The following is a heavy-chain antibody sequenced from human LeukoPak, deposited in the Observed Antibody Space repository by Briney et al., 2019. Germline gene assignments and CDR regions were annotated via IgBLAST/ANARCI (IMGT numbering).Heavy chain of an antibody. J-gene: IGHJ3*02. CDR1: GFTFSHYG. CDR2: IRYDGSNK. CDR3: AAASGDCGNDAFDI. D-gene: IGHD2-21*02. Sequence: GGSLRLSCAASGFTFSHYGMTWVRQAPGKGLEWVAFIRYDGSNKYYADSVKGRFTISRDNSKNTLYLQMNSLRAEDTAVYYCAAASGDCGNDAFDIWGQGTMVTVSS. V-gene: IGHV3-30*02.